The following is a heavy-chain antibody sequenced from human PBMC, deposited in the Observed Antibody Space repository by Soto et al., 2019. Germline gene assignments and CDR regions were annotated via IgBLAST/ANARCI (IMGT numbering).Heavy chain of an antibody. D-gene: IGHD3-3*01. Sequence: ESGGGVVQPGRSLRLSCAASGFTFSSYGMHWVRQAPGKGLEWVAVIWYDGGNKYYADSVKGRFTISRDNSKNTLYLQMNSLRAEDTAVYYCARDYDFWSGYDYWGQGTLVTVSS. V-gene: IGHV3-33*01. CDR2: IWYDGGNK. CDR3: ARDYDFWSGYDY. J-gene: IGHJ4*02. CDR1: GFTFSSYG.